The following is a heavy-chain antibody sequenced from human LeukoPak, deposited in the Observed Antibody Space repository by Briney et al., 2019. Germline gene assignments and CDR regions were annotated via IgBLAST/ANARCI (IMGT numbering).Heavy chain of an antibody. CDR1: GGSISGHY. J-gene: IGHJ6*03. V-gene: IGHV4-59*11. D-gene: IGHD5-24*01. CDR2: IYYSGIT. CDR3: AKLSSSAPSNFYYYIGV. Sequence: SETLSLTCTVSGGSISGHYWSWLRQPPGKGLEWIGYIYYSGITNYSPSLQSRATLSVDTSKNQFSLRLSSVTAADTAVYYCAKLSSSAPSNFYYYIGVWGKGTTVTVSS.